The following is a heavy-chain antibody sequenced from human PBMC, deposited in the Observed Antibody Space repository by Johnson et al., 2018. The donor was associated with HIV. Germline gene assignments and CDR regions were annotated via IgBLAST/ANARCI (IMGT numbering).Heavy chain of an antibody. CDR2: LYSGGNT. CDR1: GFSVSNNY. D-gene: IGHD1-14*01. CDR3: AIIWNHTFDI. V-gene: IGHV3-66*01. Sequence: EVQLVESGGGLVQSGGSLRLSCGASGFSVSNNYMNWVRQAPGKGLEWVSVLYSGGNTYYADSVRGRFTISRDNSKNTLYLQMNSLRAEDTAVYYCAIIWNHTFDIWGQGTMVTVSS. J-gene: IGHJ3*02.